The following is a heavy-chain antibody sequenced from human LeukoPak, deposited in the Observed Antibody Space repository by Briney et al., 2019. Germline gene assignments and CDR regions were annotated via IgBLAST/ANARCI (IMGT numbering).Heavy chain of an antibody. CDR2: ISSSGSTI. J-gene: IGHJ3*02. D-gene: IGHD3-22*01. CDR1: GFTFSSYE. CDR3: AREAKSRVVVITTSSSKNDAFDI. Sequence: GGSLGLSCAASGFTFSSYEMNWVRQAPGKGLEWISYISSSGSTIYNAESVKGRFTISRDNAKNSLYLQMNSLRAEDTAVYYCAREAKSRVVVITTSSSKNDAFDIWGQGTMVTVSS. V-gene: IGHV3-48*03.